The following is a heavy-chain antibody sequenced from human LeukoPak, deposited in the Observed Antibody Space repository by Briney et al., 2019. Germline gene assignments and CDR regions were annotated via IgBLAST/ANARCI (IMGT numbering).Heavy chain of an antibody. D-gene: IGHD6-13*01. Sequence: ASVMVSCKASGYTFTSYDINWVRQATGQGLEWMGWMNPNSGNTGYAQKFQGRVTITRNTSISTAYMELSSLRSEDTAVYYCARGRGSRSWYRRFDYWGQGTLVTVSS. J-gene: IGHJ4*02. CDR3: ARGRGSRSWYRRFDY. CDR1: GYTFTSYD. V-gene: IGHV1-8*03. CDR2: MNPNSGNT.